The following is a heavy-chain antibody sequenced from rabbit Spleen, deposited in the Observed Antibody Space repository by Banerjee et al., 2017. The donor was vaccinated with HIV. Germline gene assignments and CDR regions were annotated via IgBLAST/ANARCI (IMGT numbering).Heavy chain of an antibody. CDR2: IDPLFGTT. Sequence: QEQLVESGGGLVQPGGSLKLSCKASGFDFSSYGVSWVRQAPGKGLEWIGYIDPLFGTTYYANWVNGRFTISRHNAQNTLYLQLNSLTAADTATYFCVRGASSSGYYNLWGPGTLVTVS. D-gene: IGHD1-1*01. CDR1: GFDFSSYG. V-gene: IGHV1S47*01. CDR3: VRGASSSGYYNL. J-gene: IGHJ4*01.